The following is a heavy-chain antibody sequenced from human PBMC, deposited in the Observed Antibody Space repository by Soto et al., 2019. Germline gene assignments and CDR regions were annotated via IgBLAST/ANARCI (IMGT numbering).Heavy chain of an antibody. J-gene: IGHJ3*02. CDR3: ARHLTLNGEALDI. Sequence: GGSLRLSCVASGLTFSTSRMHWVRQAPGKGLVWVSHINSEGTATAYADSVKGRFTVSRDNARNTLFLQLTSLRAEDTAVYYCARHLTLNGEALDIWGKGTMVTVSS. CDR2: INSEGTAT. CDR1: GLTFSTSR. V-gene: IGHV3-74*01. D-gene: IGHD1-1*01.